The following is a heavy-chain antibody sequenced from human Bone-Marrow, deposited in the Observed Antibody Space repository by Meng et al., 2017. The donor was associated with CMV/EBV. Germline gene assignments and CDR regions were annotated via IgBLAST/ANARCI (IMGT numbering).Heavy chain of an antibody. CDR2: ISYDGSNN. CDR1: GFTLSRYG. D-gene: IGHD5-18*01. J-gene: IGHJ4*02. V-gene: IGHV3-30-3*01. Sequence: SGFTLSRYGMHWVRQAQGKELEWVAVISYDGSNNYYADAVKGRFTISRDNSKNTLHLQMNSLRAEDTAVFYCARDIWETAMDAFDYWGQGTLVTVSS. CDR3: ARDIWETAMDAFDY.